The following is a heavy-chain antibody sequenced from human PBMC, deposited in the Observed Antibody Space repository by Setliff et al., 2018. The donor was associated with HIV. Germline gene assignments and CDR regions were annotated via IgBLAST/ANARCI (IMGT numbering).Heavy chain of an antibody. CDR3: ARRTYCSSTTCFDY. CDR1: GFTFSSYV. J-gene: IGHJ4*02. D-gene: IGHD2-2*01. V-gene: IGHV3-30-3*01. CDR2: MSTGGDIK. Sequence: GGSLRLSCAATGFTFSSYVLHWVRQAPGKGLEWVAAMSTGGDIKIYADSVKGRFTISRDNSKNTLYLQMNSLRAEDTAVYYCARRTYCSSTTCFDYWGQGTLVTVSS.